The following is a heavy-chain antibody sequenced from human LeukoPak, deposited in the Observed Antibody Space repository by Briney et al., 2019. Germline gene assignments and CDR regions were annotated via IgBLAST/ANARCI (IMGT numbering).Heavy chain of an antibody. D-gene: IGHD2-15*01. CDR2: ISSSSSYI. CDR1: GFTFSSYS. J-gene: IGHJ4*02. CDR3: ARDLGYEVAGPIDY. V-gene: IGHV3-21*01. Sequence: GGSLRLSCAASGFTFSSYSMNWVRQAPGKGLEWVSSISSSSSYIYYADSVKGRFTISRDNDKNSLYLQMNSLRAEDTAVYYCARDLGYEVAGPIDYWGQGTLVTVSS.